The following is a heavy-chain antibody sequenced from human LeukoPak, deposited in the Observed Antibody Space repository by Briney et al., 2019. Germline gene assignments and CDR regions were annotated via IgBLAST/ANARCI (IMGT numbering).Heavy chain of an antibody. Sequence: PGGSLRLSCSASGFTFSSYAMHWVRQAPGKGLEYVSAISSNGGSTYYADSVKGRFTISRDNSKNTLYLQMSSLSAEDTAVYYCVKDGLWFGEFRGGVGYFDYWGQGTLVTVSS. V-gene: IGHV3-64D*06. CDR1: GFTFSSYA. D-gene: IGHD3-10*01. J-gene: IGHJ4*02. CDR2: ISSNGGST. CDR3: VKDGLWFGEFRGGVGYFDY.